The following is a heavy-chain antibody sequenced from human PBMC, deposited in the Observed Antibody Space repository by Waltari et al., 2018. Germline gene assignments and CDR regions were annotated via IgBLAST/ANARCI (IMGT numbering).Heavy chain of an antibody. V-gene: IGHV4-39*01. CDR1: GGSISSTSYY. D-gene: IGHD2-15*01. CDR2: IYYSGST. J-gene: IGHJ5*02. Sequence: QLQLQESGPGLVKPSETLSLTCTVSGGSISSTSYYWGWIRQPPGKGLEWIGSIYYSGSTHYNPSLKSRVTISVDTSKNQFSLKLSSVTAADTAVYYCARHGKSDSAEGFDPWGQGTLVTVSS. CDR3: ARHGKSDSAEGFDP.